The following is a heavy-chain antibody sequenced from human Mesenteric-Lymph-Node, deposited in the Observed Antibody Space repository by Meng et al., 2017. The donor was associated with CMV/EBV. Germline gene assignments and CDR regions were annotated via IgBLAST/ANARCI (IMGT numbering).Heavy chain of an antibody. CDR3: AKDLQRDTGYGMDV. V-gene: IGHV3-23*03. D-gene: IGHD5-18*01. CDR2: IYSGGGTT. Sequence: GGSLRLSCAASGFTFSSYDMHWVRQATGKGLEWVSVIYSGGGTTYYADSVKGRFTISRDNSKNTLYLQMNSLRAEDTAVYYCAKDLQRDTGYGMDVWGQGTTVTVSS. CDR1: GFTFSSYD. J-gene: IGHJ6*02.